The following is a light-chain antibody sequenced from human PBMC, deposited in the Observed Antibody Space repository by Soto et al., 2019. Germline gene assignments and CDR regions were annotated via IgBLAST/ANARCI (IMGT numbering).Light chain of an antibody. CDR2: DAF. V-gene: IGKV3-15*01. CDR1: QSVKTR. Sequence: VLTQSPATLSVSPGERATLSCRASQSVKTRLAWYQQKPGQAPRLILYDAFTRATGIPARFSGSASGTDFTLTISSLQSEDFAVYYCQQYDEWPLTFGGGTKVEIK. CDR3: QQYDEWPLT. J-gene: IGKJ4*01.